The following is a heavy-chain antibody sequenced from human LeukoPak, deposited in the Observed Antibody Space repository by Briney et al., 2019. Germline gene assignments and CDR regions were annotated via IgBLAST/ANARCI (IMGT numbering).Heavy chain of an antibody. CDR2: IYSGGNT. CDR1: GFTVTNNY. J-gene: IGHJ4*02. V-gene: IGHV3-66*01. CDR3: ASSPTVTTFDY. D-gene: IGHD4-17*01. Sequence: GGSLRLSCAASGFTVTNNYMSWVRQAPGMGLEWVSMIYSGGNTYYADSVKGRFTISRDNSKNTLYLQMTSLRVEGTALYYCASSPTVTTFDYWGQGTLVTVSS.